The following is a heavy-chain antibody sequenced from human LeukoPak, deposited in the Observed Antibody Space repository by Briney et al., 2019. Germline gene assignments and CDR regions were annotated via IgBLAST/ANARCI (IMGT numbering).Heavy chain of an antibody. Sequence: PGGSLRLSCAASGFSLRAYDLIWVRQAPGKGLVWVSIINGGGDIMMYEDSVKGRFTISRDNSKNTFYLQMNSLRVEDTAVYYCAMRDRGYGLDIWGQGTMVTVSS. CDR2: INGGGDIM. J-gene: IGHJ3*02. CDR3: AMRDRGYGLDI. CDR1: GFSLRAYD. V-gene: IGHV3-23*01. D-gene: IGHD3-10*01.